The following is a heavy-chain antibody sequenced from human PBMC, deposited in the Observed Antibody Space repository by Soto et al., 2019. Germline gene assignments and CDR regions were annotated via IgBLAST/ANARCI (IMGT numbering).Heavy chain of an antibody. V-gene: IGHV3-11*06. CDR1: GFTFSDYY. J-gene: IGHJ6*02. CDR3: ARDRGEVIPAAIGGGYGMDV. D-gene: IGHD2-2*01. Sequence: QVQLVESGGGLVKPGGSLRLSCAASGFTFSDYYMSWIRQAPGKGLEWISYISGSNIYTNYADSVKGRFTISRDNANNSLYLQMDSLRVEDTAVYYCARDRGEVIPAAIGGGYGMDVWGQGTTVTVSS. CDR2: ISGSNIYT.